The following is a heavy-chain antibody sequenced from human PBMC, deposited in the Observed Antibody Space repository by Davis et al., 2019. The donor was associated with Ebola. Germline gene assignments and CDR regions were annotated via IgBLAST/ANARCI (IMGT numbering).Heavy chain of an antibody. V-gene: IGHV1-8*01. CDR2: MNPESGNT. CDR3: TRGIARRRSGSWFDP. J-gene: IGHJ5*02. Sequence: ASVTVSCKASGYTFTTSDINWVRQATGPGPEWVGWMNPESGNTGYAQKFQGRVTMTRDTSITTAYMELSSLSSDDTAVYYCTRGIARRRSGSWFDPRGQGTPVTVSS. D-gene: IGHD2-15*01. CDR1: GYTFTTSD.